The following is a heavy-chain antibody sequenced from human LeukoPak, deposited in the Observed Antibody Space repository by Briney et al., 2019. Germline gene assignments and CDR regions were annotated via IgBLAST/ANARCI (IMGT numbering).Heavy chain of an antibody. CDR1: GFTFSSYT. J-gene: IGHJ6*02. CDR3: GRGGYDFDA. CDR2: ISSTSSYI. V-gene: IGHV3-21*01. D-gene: IGHD3/OR15-3a*01. Sequence: PGGSLRLSCAASGFTFSSYTMNWVRQAPGEGLEWVSSISSTSSYIYYADSVKGRFTISRDNAKNSLYLQMNSLRPEDTAVYYCGRGGYDFDAWGPGTTVSVFS.